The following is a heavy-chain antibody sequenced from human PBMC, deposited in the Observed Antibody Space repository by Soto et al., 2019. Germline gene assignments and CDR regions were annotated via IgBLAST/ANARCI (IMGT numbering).Heavy chain of an antibody. CDR2: ISGTSGST. J-gene: IGHJ4*02. CDR3: AKLHDYGDDSPY. CDR1: GFTFSSYW. V-gene: IGHV3-23*01. D-gene: IGHD4-17*01. Sequence: GGSLRLSCAASGFTFSSYWMHWVRQAPGKGLEWVSAISGTSGSTYYADSVKGRFTISRDNSKNTLYLQMNGLRAEDTAVYYCAKLHDYGDDSPYWGQGTLVTVSS.